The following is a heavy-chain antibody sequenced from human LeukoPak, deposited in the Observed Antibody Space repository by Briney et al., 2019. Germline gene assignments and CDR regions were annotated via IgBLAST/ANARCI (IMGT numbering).Heavy chain of an antibody. V-gene: IGHV3-23*01. J-gene: IGHJ4*02. D-gene: IGHD2-2*03. CDR3: ATLGYCTSTSCSLVH. CDR1: GFPFSSYA. Sequence: GGSLRLSCAASGFPFSSYAMGWVRQAPGKGLEWVSTISDSIGSTYYADSVKGRFTISRDNSKNTLYLQMNSLRAEDTAVYYCATLGYCTSTSCSLVHWGQGTLVTVSS. CDR2: ISDSIGST.